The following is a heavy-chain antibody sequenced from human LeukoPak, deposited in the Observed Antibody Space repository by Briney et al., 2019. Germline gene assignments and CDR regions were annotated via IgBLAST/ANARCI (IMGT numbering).Heavy chain of an antibody. J-gene: IGHJ4*02. CDR2: INHSGST. CDR1: GGSFSGYY. D-gene: IGHD3-22*01. Sequence: SETLSLTCAVYGGSFSGYYWSWIRQPPGKGLEWIGEINHSGSTNYNPSLKSRITISVDTSKNQFSLKLSSVTAADTAVYYCARGPYDYDSSGFEYFWWGQGTLVTVSS. V-gene: IGHV4-34*01. CDR3: ARGPYDYDSSGFEYFW.